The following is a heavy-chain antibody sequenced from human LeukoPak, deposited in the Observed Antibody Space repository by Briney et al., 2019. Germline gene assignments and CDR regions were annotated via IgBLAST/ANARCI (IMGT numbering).Heavy chain of an antibody. J-gene: IGHJ4*02. V-gene: IGHV3-48*03. CDR3: TRESQLATHFFDY. D-gene: IGHD3-10*01. Sequence: GGSLSLSCAASRFVFRNQDAIWARQAPGKGLEWVSYISSSGSTIYYADSVKGRFTSSRDNAKNSLYLQMNSLRAEDTAVYYCTRESQLATHFFDYWGQGTLVTVSS. CDR2: ISSSGSTI. CDR1: RFVFRNQD.